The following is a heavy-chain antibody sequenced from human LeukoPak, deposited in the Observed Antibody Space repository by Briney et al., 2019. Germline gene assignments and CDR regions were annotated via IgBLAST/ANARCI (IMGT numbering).Heavy chain of an antibody. CDR3: ARGPYGDYVDAFDI. CDR2: ISGSGGST. D-gene: IGHD4-17*01. Sequence: PGGSLRLSCAASGFTFSSYAMSWVRQAPGKGLEWVSAISGSGGSTYYADPVKGRFTISRDNAKNSLYLQMNSLRAEDTAVYYCARGPYGDYVDAFDIWGQGTMVTVSS. V-gene: IGHV3-23*01. J-gene: IGHJ3*02. CDR1: GFTFSSYA.